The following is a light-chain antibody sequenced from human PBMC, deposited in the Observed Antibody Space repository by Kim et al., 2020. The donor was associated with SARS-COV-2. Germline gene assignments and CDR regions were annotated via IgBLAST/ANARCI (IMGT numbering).Light chain of an antibody. V-gene: IGLV2-8*01. Sequence: QSALTQPPSASGSPGQSVTISCTGTNSDVGGYNYVSWYQQHPGKAPKLIIYEVTKRPSGVPDRFSGSKSGNTAALTVSGLQAEDEAVYYCSSYAGSYNYVFATGTKVTVL. J-gene: IGLJ1*01. CDR1: NSDVGGYNY. CDR3: SSYAGSYNYV. CDR2: EVT.